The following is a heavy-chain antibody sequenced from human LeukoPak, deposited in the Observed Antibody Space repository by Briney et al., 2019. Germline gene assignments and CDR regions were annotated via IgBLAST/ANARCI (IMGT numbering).Heavy chain of an antibody. D-gene: IGHD6-19*01. V-gene: IGHV4-4*07. J-gene: IGHJ5*02. CDR2: VYSSGST. CDR3: ARDQSSGYNWFAP. CDR1: GGSIRSYY. Sequence: SETLSLTCTVSGGSIRSYYWSWIRQPAGKGLEWIGRVYSSGSTDYNPSLRSRVTMSVDTSKNQFSLKVTSVTAADTAVYYCARDQSSGYNWFAPWGQGTLVTVSS.